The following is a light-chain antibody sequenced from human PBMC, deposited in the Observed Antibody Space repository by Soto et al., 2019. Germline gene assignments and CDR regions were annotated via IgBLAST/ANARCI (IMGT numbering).Light chain of an antibody. CDR3: QQRSNWTYT. CDR2: DAS. J-gene: IGKJ2*01. Sequence: EIVLTQSAASLSLSPGERATLSYRASQSVSSYLAWYQQKPGQAPRLLIYDASNRATGIPARFSGSGSGTDFTLTISSLEPEDFAVYYCQQRSNWTYTFGQGTKLEIK. V-gene: IGKV3-11*01. CDR1: QSVSSY.